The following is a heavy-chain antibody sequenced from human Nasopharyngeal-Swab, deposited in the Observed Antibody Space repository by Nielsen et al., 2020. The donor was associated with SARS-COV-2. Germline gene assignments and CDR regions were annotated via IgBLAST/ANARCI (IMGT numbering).Heavy chain of an antibody. CDR2: IKQDGSEK. J-gene: IGHJ4*02. V-gene: IGHV3-7*01. CDR3: ARDLGSGTVSDC. D-gene: IGHD4-17*01. Sequence: WIRQPPGKGLEWVANIKQDGSEKYYVDSVKGRFTISRDNAKNSLYLQMNSLRAEDTAVYYCARDLGSGTVSDCWGQGTLVTVSS.